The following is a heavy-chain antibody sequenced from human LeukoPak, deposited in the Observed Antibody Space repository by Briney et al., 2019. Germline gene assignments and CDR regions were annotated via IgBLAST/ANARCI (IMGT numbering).Heavy chain of an antibody. CDR2: IYNGENS. V-gene: IGHV3-66*01. J-gene: IGHJ4*02. CDR1: RFTVSNNH. D-gene: IGHD6-19*01. Sequence: GGSLRLSCVASRFTVSNNHMNWVRQAPGKGLEWVSVIYNGENSYFAGSVQDRFTISKDNSKNTLYLQMNSLRPEDTAVYFCARASRWLAFDNWGQGTLVTVPS. CDR3: ARASRWLAFDN.